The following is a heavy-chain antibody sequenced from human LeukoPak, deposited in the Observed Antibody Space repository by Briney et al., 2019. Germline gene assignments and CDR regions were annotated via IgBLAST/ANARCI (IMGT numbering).Heavy chain of an antibody. Sequence: SETLSLTCAVYGGSFSGYYRSWIRQPPGKRLEWIGSIYYSGTTYYNPSLESRVTVSIDTSKNQFSLKLSSVTAADTAVYYCARHMSGSYFHDYWGQGTLVTVSS. V-gene: IGHV4-34*01. CDR3: ARHMSGSYFHDY. J-gene: IGHJ4*02. CDR2: IYYSGTT. CDR1: GGSFSGYY. D-gene: IGHD1-26*01.